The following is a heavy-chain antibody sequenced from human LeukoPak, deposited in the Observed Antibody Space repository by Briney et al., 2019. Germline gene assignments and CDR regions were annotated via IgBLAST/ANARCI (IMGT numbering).Heavy chain of an antibody. CDR1: GFTVSTNS. Sequence: GGSLRLSCAASGFTVSTNSMSWVRQAPGKGLEWVSVISGGGSTYYAASVKGRFSISSDNSKNTMYFLMNSLRGEEKTVYYCAKDQGYYFDYWGQGSLVTVSS. V-gene: IGHV3-66*01. CDR3: AKDQGYYFDY. D-gene: IGHD2-15*01. CDR2: ISGGGST. J-gene: IGHJ4*02.